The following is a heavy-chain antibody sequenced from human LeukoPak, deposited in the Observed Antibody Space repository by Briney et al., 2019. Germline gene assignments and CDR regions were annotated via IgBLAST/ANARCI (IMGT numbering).Heavy chain of an antibody. Sequence: SETLSLTCAVYGGSFSGYYWSWIRQPPEKGLEWIGEINHSGSTNYNPSLKSRVTISVDTSKNQFSLKLSSVTAADTAVYYCARGRGYSRGYFDYWGQGTLVTVSS. CDR1: GGSFSGYY. D-gene: IGHD5-18*01. CDR2: INHSGST. V-gene: IGHV4-34*01. CDR3: ARGRGYSRGYFDY. J-gene: IGHJ4*02.